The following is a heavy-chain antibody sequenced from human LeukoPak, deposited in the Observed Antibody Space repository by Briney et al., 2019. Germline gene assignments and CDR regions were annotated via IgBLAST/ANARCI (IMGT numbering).Heavy chain of an antibody. Sequence: SVKVSCKASGGTFSSYAISWVRQAPEQGLEWMGRIIPIFGIANYAQKFQGRVTITADKSTSTAYMELSSLRSEDTAVYYCARVSLGVDWFDPWGQGTLVTVSS. CDR1: GGTFSSYA. CDR2: IIPIFGIA. CDR3: ARVSLGVDWFDP. J-gene: IGHJ5*02. V-gene: IGHV1-69*04.